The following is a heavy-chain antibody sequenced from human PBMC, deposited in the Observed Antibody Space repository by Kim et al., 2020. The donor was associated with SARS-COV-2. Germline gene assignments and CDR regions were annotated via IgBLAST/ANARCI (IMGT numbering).Heavy chain of an antibody. D-gene: IGHD6-13*01. V-gene: IGHV3-48*02. J-gene: IGHJ6*01. CDR3: ARDADIAAPYYYTGMDV. Sequence: GGSLRLSCAASGFSFSGYNMNWVRQAPGKGLEWISYISGTSNSINYADSVKGRFTISRDNAKNSLYLQMSSLTDADTAVYYCARDADIAAPYYYTGMDV. CDR2: ISGTSNSI. CDR1: GFSFSGYN.